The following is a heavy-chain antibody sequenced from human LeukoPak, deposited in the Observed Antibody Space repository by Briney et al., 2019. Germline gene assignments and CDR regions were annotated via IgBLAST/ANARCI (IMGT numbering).Heavy chain of an antibody. V-gene: IGHV4-39*07. CDR1: GGSISSSSYY. CDR3: ARGLRYSSSSPVMITFGGAEGFDY. CDR2: IYYSGST. J-gene: IGHJ4*02. D-gene: IGHD3-16*01. Sequence: SETLSLTCTVSGGSISSSSYYWGWIRQPPGKGLEWIGNIYYSGSTNYNPSLKSRVTISVDTSKNQFSLKLSSVTAADTAVYYCARGLRYSSSSPVMITFGGAEGFDYWGQGTLVTVSS.